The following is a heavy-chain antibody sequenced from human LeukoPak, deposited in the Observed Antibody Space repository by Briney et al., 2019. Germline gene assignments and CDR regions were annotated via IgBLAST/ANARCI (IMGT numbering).Heavy chain of an antibody. J-gene: IGHJ4*02. Sequence: SETLSLTCTVSAGSISSYYWSWIRQPPGKGLEWIGYIYYSGSTNYNPSLKSRVTISVDTSKNQFTLKLSSVTAADTAVYYCARAFGDGYNYGFDYWGQGTLVTVSS. CDR3: ARAFGDGYNYGFDY. CDR2: IYYSGST. D-gene: IGHD5-24*01. V-gene: IGHV4-59*01. CDR1: AGSISSYY.